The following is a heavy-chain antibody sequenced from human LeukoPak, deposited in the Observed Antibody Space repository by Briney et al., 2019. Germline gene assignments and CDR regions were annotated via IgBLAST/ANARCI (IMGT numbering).Heavy chain of an antibody. CDR2: INPNSGGT. J-gene: IGHJ4*02. CDR1: GYTITGYY. Sequence: GASVQVSCKASGYTITGYYMHWVRQDPRQGLEWMGWINPNSGGTNYAQQFQGKVTMTRHTSISTAYMELTRLRSDDTAAYYCARALTPSSAGTIDYWGQGTLVTVSS. V-gene: IGHV1-2*02. CDR3: ARALTPSSAGTIDY. D-gene: IGHD6-13*01.